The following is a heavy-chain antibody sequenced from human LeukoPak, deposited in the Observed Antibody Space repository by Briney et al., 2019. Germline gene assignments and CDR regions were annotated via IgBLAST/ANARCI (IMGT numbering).Heavy chain of an antibody. CDR2: IYYSGST. CDR1: GGSISSGGYY. D-gene: IGHD2-2*02. J-gene: IGHJ6*02. Sequence: SQTLSLTCTVSGGSISSGGYYWSWIRQHPGKGLEWIGYIYYSGSTYYNPSLKSRVTISVDTSKNQFSLKLSSVTAVDTAVYYCARGYPDLGGHYYYYYGMDVWGQGTTVTVSS. CDR3: ARGYPDLGGHYYYYYGMDV. V-gene: IGHV4-31*03.